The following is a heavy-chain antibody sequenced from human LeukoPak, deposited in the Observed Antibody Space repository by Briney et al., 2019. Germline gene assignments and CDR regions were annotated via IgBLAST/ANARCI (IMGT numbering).Heavy chain of an antibody. CDR1: GGFISSSSYY. D-gene: IGHD3-10*01. Sequence: PSETLSLTSTVSGGFISSSSYYWGWIRQPPGKGLEWIGSIYYSGSTYYNPSLKSRVTISVDTSKNQFSLKLSSVTAADTAVYYCARQQRGVPYNWGQGTLATVSS. J-gene: IGHJ4*02. V-gene: IGHV4-39*01. CDR2: IYYSGST. CDR3: ARQQRGVPYN.